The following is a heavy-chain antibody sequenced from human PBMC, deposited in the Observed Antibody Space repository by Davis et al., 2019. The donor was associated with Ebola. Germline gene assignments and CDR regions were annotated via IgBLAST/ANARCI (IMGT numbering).Heavy chain of an antibody. Sequence: AASVKVSCKVSGYTLTELSMHWVRQAPGQGLEWMGGFDPEDGETIYAQKFQGRVTMTEDTSTDTAYMELSSLRSEDTAVYYCATGVLKYYYYGMDVWGQGTTVTVSS. J-gene: IGHJ6*02. V-gene: IGHV1-24*01. CDR2: FDPEDGET. CDR1: GYTLTELS. CDR3: ATGVLKYYYYGMDV.